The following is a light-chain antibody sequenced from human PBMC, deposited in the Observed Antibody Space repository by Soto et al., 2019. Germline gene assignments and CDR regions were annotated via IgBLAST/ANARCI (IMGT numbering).Light chain of an antibody. V-gene: IGKV3D-15*01. Sequence: EIVLTQAPGTLSLSPVEVATLSCGAGQSVTSNLAWYQQKRGQAPRLLIYAASTRATGVPARFSGSGSGTEFTLTISSLQSEDFAVYYCQQYNHWPPITFGQGTRLEIK. CDR2: AAS. CDR3: QQYNHWPPIT. J-gene: IGKJ5*01. CDR1: QSVTSN.